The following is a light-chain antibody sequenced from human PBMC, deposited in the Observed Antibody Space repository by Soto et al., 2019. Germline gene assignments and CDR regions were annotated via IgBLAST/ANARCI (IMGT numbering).Light chain of an antibody. CDR1: QTVSNSY. V-gene: IGKV3-20*01. CDR3: QQYGSSPWT. Sequence: EIVLAQSPGTLSLSLGDRATLSCRASQTVSNSYLAWYQQKPGQAPRLLIYGTSSRATGIPDRFSGSGSGTDFTLTINRLEPEDFVIYYCQQYGSSPWTFGQGTKVDIK. CDR2: GTS. J-gene: IGKJ1*01.